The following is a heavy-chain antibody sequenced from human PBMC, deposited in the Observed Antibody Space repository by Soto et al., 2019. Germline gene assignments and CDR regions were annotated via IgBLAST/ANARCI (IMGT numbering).Heavy chain of an antibody. CDR3: ARTSAAGKYYYGMDV. J-gene: IGHJ6*02. Sequence: EVQLVQSGAEVKKPGESLKISCKGYGYSFTSYWIGWLRQMPGKGLEWMGIIYPGDSDTRYSPSFQGQVTISADKSISTAYLQWSSLKASDTAMYYCARTSAAGKYYYGMDVWGQGTTFTVS. CDR2: IYPGDSDT. CDR1: GYSFTSYW. D-gene: IGHD6-13*01. V-gene: IGHV5-51*01.